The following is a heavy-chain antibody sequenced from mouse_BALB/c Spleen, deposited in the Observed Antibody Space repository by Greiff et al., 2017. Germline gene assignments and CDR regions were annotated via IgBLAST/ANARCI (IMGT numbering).Heavy chain of an antibody. D-gene: IGHD1-2*01. CDR2: INPSTGYT. CDR1: GYTFTSYW. Sequence: VKLQQSGAELAKPGASVKMSCKASGYTFTSYWMHWVKQRPGQGLEWIGYINPSTGYTEYNQKFKDKATLTADKSSSTAYMQLSSLTSEDSAVYYCARDLHYYGYEDWGQGTTLTVSS. J-gene: IGHJ2*01. CDR3: ARDLHYYGYED. V-gene: IGHV1-7*01.